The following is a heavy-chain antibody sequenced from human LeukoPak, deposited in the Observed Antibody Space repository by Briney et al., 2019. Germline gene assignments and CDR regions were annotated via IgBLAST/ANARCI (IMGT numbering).Heavy chain of an antibody. CDR1: GGSISSGGYY. CDR2: IYYSGST. Sequence: PSQTLSLTCTVSGGSISSGGYYWSWIRQHPGKGLEWIGYIYYSGSTYYNPSLKSRVTISVDTSKNQFSLKLSSVTAADTAVYYCARVRSAGYSSSWYQKYYGMDVWGQGTTVTVSS. J-gene: IGHJ6*02. CDR3: ARVRSAGYSSSWYQKYYGMDV. D-gene: IGHD6-13*01. V-gene: IGHV4-31*03.